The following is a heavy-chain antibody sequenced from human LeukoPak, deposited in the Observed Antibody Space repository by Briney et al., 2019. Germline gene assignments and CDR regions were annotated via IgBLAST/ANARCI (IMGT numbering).Heavy chain of an antibody. J-gene: IGHJ4*02. CDR2: IIPILDTA. V-gene: IGHV1-69*04. Sequence: ASVKVSCKASGGTFNTYAFSWVRPAPGQGLEWMGRIIPILDTANYAQRFQGRVTITADKFTNTAYMELSSLRSEDTAVYYCTRDPDTTIAQGYWGQGTLVTVSS. CDR3: TRDPDTTIAQGY. D-gene: IGHD5-18*01. CDR1: GGTFNTYA.